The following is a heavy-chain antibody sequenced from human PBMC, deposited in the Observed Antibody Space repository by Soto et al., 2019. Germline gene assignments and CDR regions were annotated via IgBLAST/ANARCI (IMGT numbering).Heavy chain of an antibody. CDR1: GGTFSSYA. V-gene: IGHV1-69*13. CDR3: ARDVSSDTTGFRGYDL. D-gene: IGHD3-10*01. Sequence: SVKVSCKASGGTFSSYAISWVRQAPGQGLEWMGGIIPIFGTANYAQKFQGRVTITADESTSTAYMELSSLTSEDTAIYYCARDVSSDTTGFRGYDLWGQGTQVTVSS. J-gene: IGHJ4*02. CDR2: IIPIFGTA.